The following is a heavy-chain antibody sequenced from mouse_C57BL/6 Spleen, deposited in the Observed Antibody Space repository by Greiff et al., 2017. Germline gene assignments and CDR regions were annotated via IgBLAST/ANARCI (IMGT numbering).Heavy chain of an antibody. J-gene: IGHJ4*01. Sequence: VQLKESGPELVKPGDSVKISCKASGYSFTGYFMNWVMQSHGKSLEWIGRINPYNGDTFYNQKFKGKATLTVDKSSSTAHMELRSLTSEDSAVYYCARSYADYYAMDYWGQGTSVTVSS. V-gene: IGHV1-20*01. CDR3: ARSYADYYAMDY. CDR2: INPYNGDT. D-gene: IGHD1-1*01. CDR1: GYSFTGYF.